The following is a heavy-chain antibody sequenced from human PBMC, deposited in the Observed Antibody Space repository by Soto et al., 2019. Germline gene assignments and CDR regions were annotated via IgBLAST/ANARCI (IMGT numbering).Heavy chain of an antibody. CDR1: GGSISRGPYS. J-gene: IGHJ6*02. V-gene: IGHV4-39*01. D-gene: IGHD2-2*01. CDR2: FYYSGST. Sequence: SETLSLTCTVSGGSISRGPYSWGGIRQPPGKGLEWIGTFYYSGSTNYNPSLESRVTISVDTSRNQFSLKVSSVTAADTAVYYCARLGGYCSSTSCYGHDNMDVWVQGTTVT. CDR3: ARLGGYCSSTSCYGHDNMDV.